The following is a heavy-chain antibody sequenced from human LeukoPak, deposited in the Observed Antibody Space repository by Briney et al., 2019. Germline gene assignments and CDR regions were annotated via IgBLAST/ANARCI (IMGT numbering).Heavy chain of an antibody. D-gene: IGHD3-3*01. CDR2: ISAYNGNT. CDR1: GYTFTSYG. V-gene: IGHV1-18*01. Sequence: GASVKVSCKASGYTFTSYGISWVRQAPGQGLEWMGWISAYNGNTNYAQKLQGRVTMTTDTSTSTAYMELRSLRSDDTAVYYCARGYDFWSGYYTGEDFDYWGQGTLVTASS. J-gene: IGHJ4*02. CDR3: ARGYDFWSGYYTGEDFDY.